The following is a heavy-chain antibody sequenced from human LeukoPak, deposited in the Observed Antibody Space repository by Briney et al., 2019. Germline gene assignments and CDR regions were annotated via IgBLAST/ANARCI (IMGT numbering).Heavy chain of an antibody. CDR1: GFSVSSTY. J-gene: IGHJ6*03. Sequence: GGSLRLSCAASGFSVSSTYMSWVRQAPGKGLEWVSVIYSCGSTNYADSVKGRFTISRDNSKSTLYLQMNNLRAEDTAVYYCARVPHGQYCKSGYYYKDGWGKGTTVTVSS. CDR2: IYSCGST. CDR3: ARVPHGQYCKSGYYYKDG. V-gene: IGHV3-66*01. D-gene: IGHD2/OR15-2a*01.